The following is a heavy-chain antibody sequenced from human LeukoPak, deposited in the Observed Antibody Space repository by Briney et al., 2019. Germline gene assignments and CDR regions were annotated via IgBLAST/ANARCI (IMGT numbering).Heavy chain of an antibody. CDR2: IYYSGST. J-gene: IGHJ6*03. V-gene: IGHV4-39*01. CDR3: ARHYGDYGYYYYYYMDV. D-gene: IGHD4-17*01. Sequence: PSETLSLTCTVSGGSISSSSYYWGWIRQPPGKGLEWIGSIYYSGSTYYNPSLKSRVTISVDTSKNQFSLKLSSVTAADTAVYYCARHYGDYGYYYYYYMDVWGKGTTVTVSS. CDR1: GGSISSSSYY.